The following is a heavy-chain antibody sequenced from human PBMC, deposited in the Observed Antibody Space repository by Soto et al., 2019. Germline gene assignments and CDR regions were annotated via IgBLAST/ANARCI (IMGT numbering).Heavy chain of an antibody. CDR1: GYTFSSYD. V-gene: IGHV1-8*01. J-gene: IGHJ6*02. CDR3: ARANTLTAYYGMDV. D-gene: IGHD7-27*01. CDR2: MNPNSGNT. Sequence: QVQLVQSGAEVKKPGASVKVSCKASGYTFSSYDINWVRQATGQGLEWMGWMNPNSGNTGYAQKFQGRVTMTRNTAISTAYMELTSLRSEDTAVYYCARANTLTAYYGMDVWGQGTTVTVSS.